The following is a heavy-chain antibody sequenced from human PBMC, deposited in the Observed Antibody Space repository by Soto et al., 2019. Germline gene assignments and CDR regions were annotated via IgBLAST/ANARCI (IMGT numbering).Heavy chain of an antibody. J-gene: IGHJ6*02. CDR1: GYTFSSYG. V-gene: IGHV1-18*01. CDR2: VSPYDGYT. Sequence: QVQLVQSGAEVKKPGASVKVSCKASGYTFSSYGINWVRQAPGQGLEWLGWVSPYDGYTNYAQILQGRVSMTTDTSTKTAYMEVRSLISDDTAVYYCARGGYYDSSGSRNYFYYGMNVWGQGTTVTVSS. D-gene: IGHD3-22*01. CDR3: ARGGYYDSSGSRNYFYYGMNV.